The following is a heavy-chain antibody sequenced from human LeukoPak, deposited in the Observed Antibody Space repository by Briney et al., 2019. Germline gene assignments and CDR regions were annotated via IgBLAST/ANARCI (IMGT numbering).Heavy chain of an antibody. V-gene: IGHV4-59*01. Sequence: SETLSLTCTVSGGPISSYYWSWIRQPPGKGLEWIGYIYYSGSTNYNPSLKSRVTISVDTSKNQFSLKLSSVTAADTAVYYCARDYYDSSGYYWRYFDYWGQGTLVTVSS. CDR1: GGPISSYY. D-gene: IGHD3-22*01. CDR3: ARDYYDSSGYYWRYFDY. CDR2: IYYSGST. J-gene: IGHJ4*02.